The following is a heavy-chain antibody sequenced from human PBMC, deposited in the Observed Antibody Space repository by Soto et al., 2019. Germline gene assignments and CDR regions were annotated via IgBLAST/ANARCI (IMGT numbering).Heavy chain of an antibody. J-gene: IGHJ4*02. CDR1: GDSLSSNVYY. CDR3: ARQYYFGSGSYYNRPFGF. CDR2: IYYSGST. V-gene: IGHV4-31*03. D-gene: IGHD3-10*01. Sequence: SETLSLTCTVSGDSLSSNVYYWSWIRQHPGKGLEWIGYIYYSGSTYYNPSLKSRVTILVDTSKNQFSLMLSSVTTADTAVYYCARQYYFGSGSYYNRPFGFWGQGTLVTVSS.